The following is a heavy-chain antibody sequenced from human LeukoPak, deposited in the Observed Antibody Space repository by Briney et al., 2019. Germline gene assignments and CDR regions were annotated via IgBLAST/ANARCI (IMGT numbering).Heavy chain of an antibody. V-gene: IGHV4-59*08. CDR1: GGSISSYY. J-gene: IGHJ5*02. CDR3: ARHGIWFGDTNRWFDP. D-gene: IGHD3-10*01. CDR2: IYYSGST. Sequence: PSETLSLTCTVSGGSISSYYWSWLRQPPGKGLEWIGYIYYSGSTNYNPSLTSRVTISVDTSKNQFSLRLTSVTAADTAVYFCARHGIWFGDTNRWFDPWGRGTLVTVSS.